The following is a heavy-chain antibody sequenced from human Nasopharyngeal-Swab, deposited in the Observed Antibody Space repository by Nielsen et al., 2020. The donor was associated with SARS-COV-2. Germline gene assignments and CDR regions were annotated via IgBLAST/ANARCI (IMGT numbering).Heavy chain of an antibody. CDR1: GGTFSSYA. J-gene: IGHJ4*02. CDR3: ARGGTRFGESSYFDY. V-gene: IGHV1-69*13. D-gene: IGHD3-10*01. CDR2: IIPIFGTA. Sequence: SVKVSCNASGGTFSSYAISWVRQAPGQGLEWMGGIIPIFGTANYAQKFQGRVTITADESTSTAYMELSSLRSEDTAVYYCARGGTRFGESSYFDYWGQGTLVTVSS.